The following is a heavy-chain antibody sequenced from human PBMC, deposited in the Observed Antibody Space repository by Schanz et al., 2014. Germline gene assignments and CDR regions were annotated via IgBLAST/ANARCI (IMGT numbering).Heavy chain of an antibody. CDR2: ISSSGGHI. CDR3: ARGYSNIWSPMAY. Sequence: EVQVVESGGCLVRPGGSLRLSCSGFTVSAYSANWVRQAPGKGLEWVSSISSSGGHIYYADSVKGRFTITRDIAMNSLSLQMNSLRAEDTAVYYWARGYSNIWSPMAYWGQGTLVAVSS. J-gene: IGHJ4*02. D-gene: IGHD6-13*01. V-gene: IGHV3-21*02. CDR1: GFTVSAYS.